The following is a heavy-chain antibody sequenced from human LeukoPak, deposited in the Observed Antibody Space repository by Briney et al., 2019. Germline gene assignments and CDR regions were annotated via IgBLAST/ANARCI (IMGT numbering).Heavy chain of an antibody. CDR3: ARRYFDY. CDR2: IKQDGSEK. CDR1: GFTFSSSW. J-gene: IGHJ4*02. V-gene: IGHV3-7*01. Sequence: GSLRLSCAASGFTFSSSWMHWVRQAPGKGLEWVANIKQDGSEKYYVDSVKGRFTISRDNAKNSLYLQMNSLRAEDTAVYYCARRYFDYWGQGTLVTVSS.